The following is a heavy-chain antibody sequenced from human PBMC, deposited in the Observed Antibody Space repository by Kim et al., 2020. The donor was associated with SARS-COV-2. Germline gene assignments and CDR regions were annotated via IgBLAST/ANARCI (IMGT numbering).Heavy chain of an antibody. CDR1: GFTFDDYA. Sequence: GGSLRLSCAASGFTFDDYAMHWVRQAPGKGLEWGSGISWNSGTIGYADPVKGRFTISRDNAKNSLNLQMNSLRAEDTALYYCAKDSGMVREDYGMDVWGQGTTVTVSS. V-gene: IGHV3-9*01. CDR3: AKDSGMVREDYGMDV. J-gene: IGHJ6*02. D-gene: IGHD3-10*01. CDR2: ISWNSGTI.